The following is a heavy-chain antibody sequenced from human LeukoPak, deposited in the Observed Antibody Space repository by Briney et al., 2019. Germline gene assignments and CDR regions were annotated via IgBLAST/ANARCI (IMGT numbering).Heavy chain of an antibody. D-gene: IGHD4-11*01. J-gene: IGHJ4*02. CDR3: AKVTTVDY. V-gene: IGHV3-23*01. CDR1: GFTFRDYA. Sequence: TGGSLRLSCTTSGFTFRDYALSWVRQAPGKGLEWVSAISGSGGSTYYADSVKGRFTISRDNSKNTLYLQMNSLRAEDTAVYYCAKVTTVDYWGQGTLVTVSS. CDR2: ISGSGGST.